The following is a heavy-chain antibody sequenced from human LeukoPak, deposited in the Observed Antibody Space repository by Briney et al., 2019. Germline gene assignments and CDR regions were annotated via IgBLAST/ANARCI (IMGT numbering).Heavy chain of an antibody. CDR1: GFSFSKYG. J-gene: IGHJ4*02. CDR2: IPDDGINK. CDR3: AKDGANYAKDY. V-gene: IGHV3-30*02. D-gene: IGHD2-2*01. Sequence: PGGSLRLSCVATGFSFSKYGMHWVRQAPGKGLEWVAYIPDDGINKSYADPVKGRFTISRDDSKYTLYLQMNSLRAEDTAVFYCAKDGANYAKDYWGQGTLVTVSS.